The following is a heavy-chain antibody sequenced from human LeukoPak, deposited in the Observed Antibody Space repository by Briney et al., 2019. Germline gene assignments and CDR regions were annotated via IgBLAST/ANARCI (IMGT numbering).Heavy chain of an antibody. D-gene: IGHD3-22*01. CDR2: ISGSGGST. Sequence: GGSLRLSCAASGFTFSSYAMSWVRQAPGKGLEWVSAISGSGGSTYYADSVKGRFTISRDNSKNTLYLQMNSLRAEDTAVYYCAKDQFITRYYGMDVWGQGTTVTVSS. J-gene: IGHJ6*02. CDR3: AKDQFITRYYGMDV. V-gene: IGHV3-23*01. CDR1: GFTFSSYA.